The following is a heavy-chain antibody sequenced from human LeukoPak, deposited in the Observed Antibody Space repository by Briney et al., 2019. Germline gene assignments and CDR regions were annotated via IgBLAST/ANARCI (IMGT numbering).Heavy chain of an antibody. V-gene: IGHV1-69*04. CDR1: GGTFSSYA. J-gene: IGHJ6*02. Sequence: ASVKVSCTASGGTFSSYAISWVRQAPGQGLEWMGRIIPILGIANYAQKFQGRVTITADKSTSTAYMELSSLRSEDTAVYYCARALAYCGGGCYFYYYYYGMDVWGQGTTVTVSS. CDR2: IIPILGIA. CDR3: ARALAYCGGGCYFYYYYYGMDV. D-gene: IGHD2-21*02.